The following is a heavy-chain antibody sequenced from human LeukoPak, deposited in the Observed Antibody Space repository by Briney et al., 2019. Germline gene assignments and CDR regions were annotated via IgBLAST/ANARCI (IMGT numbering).Heavy chain of an antibody. Sequence: GASLQISCKGSGYSFTSYWIGWVRQMPGKGLEWMGIIYPGDSDTRYSPSFQGQVTISADKSISTAYLQWSSLKASDTAMYYCARSIADFWSGTRPHFDYWGQGTLVTVSS. CDR2: IYPGDSDT. J-gene: IGHJ4*02. V-gene: IGHV5-51*01. CDR1: GYSFTSYW. D-gene: IGHD3-3*01. CDR3: ARSIADFWSGTRPHFDY.